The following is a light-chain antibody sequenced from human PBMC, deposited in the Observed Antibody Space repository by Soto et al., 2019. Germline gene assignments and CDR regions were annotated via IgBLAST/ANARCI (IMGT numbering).Light chain of an antibody. Sequence: DIQMTQSPSTLSASVGDRVTITCRASQSISSWLAWYQQKPGKAPKLLIYKASSLQSGVPSRFSGSGSGTEFTLTISSLQPDDFATYYCQQYNSYSWTFGRGTKVESK. CDR2: KAS. V-gene: IGKV1-5*03. CDR1: QSISSW. CDR3: QQYNSYSWT. J-gene: IGKJ1*01.